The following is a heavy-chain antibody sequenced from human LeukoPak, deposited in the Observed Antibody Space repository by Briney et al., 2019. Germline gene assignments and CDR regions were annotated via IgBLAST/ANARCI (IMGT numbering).Heavy chain of an antibody. CDR2: IKQDGSEK. CDR3: ARDEGYYDSSGYA. Sequence: GGSLRLSCAASGFTFSNYAMSWVRQAPGKGLEWVANIKQDGSEKYYVDSVKGRFTISRDNAKNSLYLQINSLRAEDTAVYYCARDEGYYDSSGYAWGQGTMVTVSS. J-gene: IGHJ3*01. V-gene: IGHV3-7*01. CDR1: GFTFSNYA. D-gene: IGHD3-22*01.